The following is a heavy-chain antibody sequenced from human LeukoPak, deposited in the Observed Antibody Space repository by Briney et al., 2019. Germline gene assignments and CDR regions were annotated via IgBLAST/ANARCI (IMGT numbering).Heavy chain of an antibody. CDR3: ARARYSYGFWRYYFDY. J-gene: IGHJ4*02. V-gene: IGHV4-34*01. Sequence: PGGSLRLSCVVSGFTFSTSAMSWVRQPPGKGLEWIGEINHSGSTNYNPSLKSRVTISVDTSKNQFSLKLSSVTAADTAVYYCARARYSYGFWRYYFDYWGQGTLVTVSS. CDR2: INHSGST. D-gene: IGHD5-18*01. CDR1: GFTFSTSA.